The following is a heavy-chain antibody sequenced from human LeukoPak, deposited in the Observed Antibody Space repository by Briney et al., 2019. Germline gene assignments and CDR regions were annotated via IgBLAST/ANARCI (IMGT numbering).Heavy chain of an antibody. J-gene: IGHJ4*02. D-gene: IGHD3-10*01. CDR1: GYTFTSYG. CDR2: ISAYNGNT. CDR3: ARAIVWFGELFSLTDEAYYFDY. V-gene: IGHV1-18*01. Sequence: ASVKVSCKASGYTFTSYGISWVRQAPGQGLEWMGWISAYNGNTNYAQKLQGRVTMTTDTSTSTAYMELRSLRSDDTAVYYCARAIVWFGELFSLTDEAYYFDYWGQGTLVTVSS.